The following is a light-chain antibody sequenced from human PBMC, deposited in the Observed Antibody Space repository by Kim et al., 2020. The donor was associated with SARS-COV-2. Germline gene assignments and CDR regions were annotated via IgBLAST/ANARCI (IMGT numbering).Light chain of an antibody. CDR2: QDS. CDR3: QAWDSSTAWG. J-gene: IGLJ3*02. CDR1: KLGDKY. V-gene: IGLV3-1*01. Sequence: SYELTEPPSVSVSPGQTASITCSGDKLGDKYACWYQQKPGQSPVLVIYQDSKRPSGIPERFSGSNSRNTATLTISGTQAMDEADYYCQAWDSSTAWGFGG.